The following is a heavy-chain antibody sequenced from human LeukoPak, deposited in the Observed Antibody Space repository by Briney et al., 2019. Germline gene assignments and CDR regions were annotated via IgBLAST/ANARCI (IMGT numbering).Heavy chain of an antibody. CDR3: ARQFWLQGLERRLDWFDP. D-gene: IGHD1-1*01. CDR2: IYHSGST. CDR1: GGSISSSNW. Sequence: PSETLSLTCAVSGGSISSSNWWSWVRQPPGKGLEWIGEIYHSGSTNYNPSLKSRVTISVDKSKNQFSLKLSSVTAADTAVYYCARQFWLQGLERRLDWFDPWGQGTLVTVSS. J-gene: IGHJ5*02. V-gene: IGHV4-4*02.